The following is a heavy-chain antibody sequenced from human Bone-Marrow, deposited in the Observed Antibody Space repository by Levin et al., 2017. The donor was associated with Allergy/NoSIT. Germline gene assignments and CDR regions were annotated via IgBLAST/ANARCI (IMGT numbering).Heavy chain of an antibody. V-gene: IGHV4-34*01. J-gene: IGHJ3*02. D-gene: IGHD2-2*01. CDR2: INHSGST. CDR1: GGSFSGYY. CDR3: ARGGRIVVVPAAMGGAFDI. Sequence: SETLSLTCAVYGGSFSGYYWSWIRQPPGKGLEWIGEINHSGSTNYNPSLKSRVTISVDTSKNQFSLTLSSVTAADTAVYYCARGGRIVVVPAAMGGAFDIWGQGTMVTVSS.